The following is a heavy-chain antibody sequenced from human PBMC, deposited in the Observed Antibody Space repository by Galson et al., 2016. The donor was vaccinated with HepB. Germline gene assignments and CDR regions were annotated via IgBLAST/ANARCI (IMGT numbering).Heavy chain of an antibody. CDR1: GGSISSTTW. D-gene: IGHD3-22*01. V-gene: IGHV4-4*02. Sequence: SETLSLTCAVSGGSISSTTWWSWVRQPPGKGLEWIGEIYHTGSTNYNPSLKSRVTISVDKSKNQFSLALSSVTAADTAVYYCVANGYYSLEYWGQGTLVSVSS. CDR3: VANGYYSLEY. J-gene: IGHJ4*02. CDR2: IYHTGST.